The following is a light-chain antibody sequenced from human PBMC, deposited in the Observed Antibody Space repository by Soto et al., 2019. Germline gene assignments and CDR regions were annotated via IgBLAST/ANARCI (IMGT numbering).Light chain of an antibody. V-gene: IGKV1-5*03. J-gene: IGKJ1*01. CDR1: QSIRNW. Sequence: DIQMTQSPSTLSASVGDRVTITCRASQSIRNWLAWYQQKPGKAPNLLTYTVSGLETGVPSRFSGSGSGTEFTLTISSLQPDDFAPYYCQQYDSYPRTFGQGTKVDVK. CDR3: QQYDSYPRT. CDR2: TVS.